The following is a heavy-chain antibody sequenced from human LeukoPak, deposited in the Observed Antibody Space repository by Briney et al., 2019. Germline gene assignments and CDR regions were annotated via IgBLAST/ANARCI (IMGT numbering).Heavy chain of an antibody. V-gene: IGHV4-59*01. Sequence: PSETLSLTCTVSGVSISSDYWSWIRQPPGKGLEWIGYIYYSGSTNYNPSLKSRVTISVDTSKNQFSLKLSSVTAADTAVYYCARDKVIVATTGPRPYYYYGMDVWGQGTTVTVSS. J-gene: IGHJ6*02. CDR3: ARDKVIVATTGPRPYYYYGMDV. CDR2: IYYSGST. CDR1: GVSISSDY. D-gene: IGHD5-12*01.